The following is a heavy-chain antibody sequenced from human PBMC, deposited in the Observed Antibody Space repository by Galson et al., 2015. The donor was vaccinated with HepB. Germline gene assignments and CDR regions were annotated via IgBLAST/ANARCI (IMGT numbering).Heavy chain of an antibody. CDR3: AKDLKRELWLYYGMDV. V-gene: IGHV3-33*06. J-gene: IGHJ6*02. Sequence: SLRLSCAASGFTFSSYGMHWVRQAPGKGLEWVAVIWYDGSNKYYADSVKGRFTISRDNSKNTLYLQMNSLRAEDTAVYYCAKDLKRELWLYYGMDVWGQGTTVTVSS. CDR2: IWYDGSNK. CDR1: GFTFSSYG. D-gene: IGHD1-26*01.